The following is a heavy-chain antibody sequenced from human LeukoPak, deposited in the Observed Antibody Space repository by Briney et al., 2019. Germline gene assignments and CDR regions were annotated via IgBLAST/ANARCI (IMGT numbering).Heavy chain of an antibody. CDR2: INKDGGIT. CDR3: ARRGVTTYYYDSNGSMTDAFDV. J-gene: IGHJ3*01. V-gene: IGHV3-74*01. D-gene: IGHD3-22*01. CDR1: GFTSSNYW. Sequence: GGSLRLSCAASGFTSSNYWMHWVRQAPGKGLVWVSRINKDGGITDYADSVKGRFTISRDNAKNTLYLQMNSLRVEDTAVYYCARRGVTTYYYDSNGSMTDAFDVWGQGTMVTVSS.